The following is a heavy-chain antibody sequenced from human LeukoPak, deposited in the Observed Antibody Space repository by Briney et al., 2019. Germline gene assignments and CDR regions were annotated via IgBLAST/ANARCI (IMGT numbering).Heavy chain of an antibody. CDR2: ISWDGGST. CDR1: GFTFDDYT. J-gene: IGHJ3*02. D-gene: IGHD2-2*02. Sequence: GGSLRLSCAASGFTFDDYTMHWVRHAPGKGLEWVSFISWDGGSTYYADSVKGRFTISRDNSKNSLYLQMNSLRTEDTALYYCAKADRQYQLLYPFDIWGQGTMVTVSS. CDR3: AKADRQYQLLYPFDI. V-gene: IGHV3-43*01.